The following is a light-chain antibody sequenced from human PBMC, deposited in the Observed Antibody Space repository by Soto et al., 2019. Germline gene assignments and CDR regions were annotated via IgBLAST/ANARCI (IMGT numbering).Light chain of an antibody. CDR1: QSIDNL. V-gene: IGKV1-5*03. CDR3: QQYNYYSRT. CDR2: KAS. J-gene: IGKJ1*01. Sequence: IQMTQSPSTLSASVGDRVTITCRASQSIDNLLAWYQQKPGKAPKLLIYKASSLQGGVPSRFSGSGSETEFTLTISSLQPDDFATYYCQQYNYYSRTLGQGTKVDIK.